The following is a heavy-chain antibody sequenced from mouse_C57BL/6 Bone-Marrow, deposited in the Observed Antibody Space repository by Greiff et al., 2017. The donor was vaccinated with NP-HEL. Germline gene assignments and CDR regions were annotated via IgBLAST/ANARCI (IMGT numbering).Heavy chain of an antibody. D-gene: IGHD1-1*01. J-gene: IGHJ4*01. V-gene: IGHV1-81*01. CDR2: IYPRSGNT. CDR1: GYTFTSYG. CDR3: AREPITTVGPTEYYDAMDY. Sequence: VQLQQSGAELARPGASVKLSCKASGYTFTSYGISWVKQRTGQGLEWIGEIYPRSGNTYYNEKFKGKATLTADKSSSTAYMELRSLTSEDSAVYFCAREPITTVGPTEYYDAMDYGGQGTSVTVSS.